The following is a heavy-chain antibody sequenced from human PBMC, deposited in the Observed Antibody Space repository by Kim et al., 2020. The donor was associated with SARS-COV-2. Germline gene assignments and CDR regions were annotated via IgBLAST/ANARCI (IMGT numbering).Heavy chain of an antibody. D-gene: IGHD3-22*01. V-gene: IGHV1-58*01. J-gene: IGHJ4*02. Sequence: KFQERVTITRDMSTSTAYMELSSLRSEDTAVYYCAASPKNYYDSSGHFDYWGQGTLVTVSS. CDR3: AASPKNYYDSSGHFDY.